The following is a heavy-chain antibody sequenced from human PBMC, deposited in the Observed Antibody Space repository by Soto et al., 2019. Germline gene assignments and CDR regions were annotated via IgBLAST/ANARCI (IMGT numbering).Heavy chain of an antibody. CDR2: SFNGVT. CDR3: AREPNCSGGSCLPNYYYYYGMDV. V-gene: IGHV1-18*01. Sequence: ASVKVSCKTSGYTFTNYGISWVRQAPGQGLEWMGGSFNGVTNYAQNLQGRVTMTTDTSTTTAYMELSSLRSEDTAVYYCAREPNCSGGSCLPNYYYYYGMDVWGQGTTVTVSS. D-gene: IGHD2-15*01. J-gene: IGHJ6*02. CDR1: GYTFTNYG.